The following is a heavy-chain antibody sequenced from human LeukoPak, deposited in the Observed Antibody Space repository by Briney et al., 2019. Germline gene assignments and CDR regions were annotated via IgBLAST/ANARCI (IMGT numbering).Heavy chain of an antibody. J-gene: IGHJ4*02. CDR2: IYPGDSDT. Sequence: GESLKISCQGFGYTFTTSWIGWVRQTPGKGLEWMGIIYPGDSDTRYSPSFQGQVTISADKSISTAYLQWSSLKASDTAMYYCARGDDPYCGGDCYSGPLLDYWGQGTLVTVSS. D-gene: IGHD2-21*02. CDR1: GYTFTTSW. V-gene: IGHV5-51*01. CDR3: ARGDDPYCGGDCYSGPLLDY.